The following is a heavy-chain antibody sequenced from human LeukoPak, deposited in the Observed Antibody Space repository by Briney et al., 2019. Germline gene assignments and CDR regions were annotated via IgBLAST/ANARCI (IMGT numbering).Heavy chain of an antibody. CDR3: ARAVMNLDGYNWWYFDY. CDR1: GFTFTGYY. Sequence: GGSLRLSCAASGFTFTGYYMHWVRQAPGQGLEWMGWINPNSGGTNYAQKFQGWVTMTRDTSISTAYMELSRLRSDDTAVYYCARAVMNLDGYNWWYFDYWGQGTLVTVSS. CDR2: INPNSGGT. V-gene: IGHV1-2*04. D-gene: IGHD5-24*01. J-gene: IGHJ4*02.